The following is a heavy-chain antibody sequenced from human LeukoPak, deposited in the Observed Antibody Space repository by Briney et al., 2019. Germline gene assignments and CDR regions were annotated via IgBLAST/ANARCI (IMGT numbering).Heavy chain of an antibody. CDR3: ARKHLMGRDGYNRYAFDI. Sequence: ASVKVSCKASGGTFSSYAISWVRQAPGQGLEWMGGIIPIFGTANYAQKFQGRVTITADESTSTAYMELSSLRSEDTAVYYCARKHLMGRDGYNRYAFDIWGQGTMVTVSS. V-gene: IGHV1-69*13. J-gene: IGHJ3*02. CDR1: GGTFSSYA. D-gene: IGHD5-24*01. CDR2: IIPIFGTA.